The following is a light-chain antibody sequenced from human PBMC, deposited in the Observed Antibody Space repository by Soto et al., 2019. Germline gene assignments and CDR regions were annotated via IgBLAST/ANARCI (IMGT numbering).Light chain of an antibody. J-gene: IGLJ1*01. CDR3: VLYMGSGNNYV. CDR2: STN. V-gene: IGLV8-61*01. Sequence: VVAQEPSFSVSPGGTVTLTCGLSSGSVSTSYYPSWYQQTPGQAPRTLIYSTNTRSSGVPDRFSGSILGNKAALTITGAQADDESDYYCVLYMGSGNNYVFGTGTKVTVL. CDR1: SGSVSTSYY.